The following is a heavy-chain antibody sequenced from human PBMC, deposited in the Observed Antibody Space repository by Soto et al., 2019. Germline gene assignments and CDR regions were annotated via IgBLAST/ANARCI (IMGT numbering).Heavy chain of an antibody. D-gene: IGHD6-13*01. CDR2: ISYDGSNK. J-gene: IGHJ6*02. Sequence: GGSLRLSCAASGFTFSSYGMHWVRQAPGKGLEWVAVISYDGSNKYYADSVKGRFTISRDNSKNTLYLQMNSLRAEDTAVYYCAKDSSSWHYYYYGMDVWGQGTTVTVSS. CDR1: GFTFSSYG. V-gene: IGHV3-30*18. CDR3: AKDSSSWHYYYYGMDV.